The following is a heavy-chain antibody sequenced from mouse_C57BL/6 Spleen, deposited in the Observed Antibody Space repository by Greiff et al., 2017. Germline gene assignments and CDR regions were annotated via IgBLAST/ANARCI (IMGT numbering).Heavy chain of an antibody. CDR3: ARCDPSDYFDY. Sequence: VQLMESGGDLVKPGGSLKLSCAASGFTFSSYAMSWVRQTPDKRLEWVATISSGGSYTYYPDSVKGRFTISRDNAKNTLYLQMSSLKSKDTAMYYCARCDPSDYFDYWGQGTTLTVSS. J-gene: IGHJ2*01. CDR1: GFTFSSYA. CDR2: ISSGGSYT. V-gene: IGHV5-6*01. D-gene: IGHD2-13*01.